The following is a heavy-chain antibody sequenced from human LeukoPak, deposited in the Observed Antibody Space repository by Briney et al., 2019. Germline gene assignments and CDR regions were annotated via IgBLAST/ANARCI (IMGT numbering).Heavy chain of an antibody. CDR2: ISYDGSNK. CDR1: GFTFSSYG. V-gene: IGHV3-30*18. D-gene: IGHD6-19*01. J-gene: IGHJ6*02. Sequence: GGSLRLSCAASGFTFSSYGMHWVRQAPGKGLEWVAVISYDGSNKYYADSVKGRFTISRGNSKNTLYLQMNSLRAEDTAVYYCAKDTAVAQLYGMDVWGQGTTVTVSS. CDR3: AKDTAVAQLYGMDV.